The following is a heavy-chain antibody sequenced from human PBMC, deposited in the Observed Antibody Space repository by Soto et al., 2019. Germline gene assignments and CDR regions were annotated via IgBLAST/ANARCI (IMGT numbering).Heavy chain of an antibody. CDR2: IWYDGTQK. J-gene: IGHJ4*02. V-gene: IGHV3-33*01. CDR3: ARAGGTTVTGLWHFDS. CDR1: GLTFNTYS. Sequence: PGGSLSLSCEASGLTFNTYSMHWVRQPPGKGLEWLAAIWYDGTQKYYADSVKGRFIISRDNSKKTLYLEMNSLRAEDTAVYYCARAGGTTVTGLWHFDSWGQGTLVTVSS. D-gene: IGHD4-17*01.